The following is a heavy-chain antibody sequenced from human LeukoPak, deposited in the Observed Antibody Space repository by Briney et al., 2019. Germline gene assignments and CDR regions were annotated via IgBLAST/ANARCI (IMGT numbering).Heavy chain of an antibody. D-gene: IGHD3-3*01. V-gene: IGHV4-39*01. Sequence: PSETLSLTCTVSGGSISSSSYYWGWIRQPPGKGLGWIGSIYYSGSTYYNPSLKSRVTISVDTSKNQFSLKLSSVTAADTAVYYCARGGTLGYYDFWSGIPQQYYFDYWGQGTLVTVSS. CDR1: GGSISSSSYY. CDR3: ARGGTLGYYDFWSGIPQQYYFDY. CDR2: IYYSGST. J-gene: IGHJ4*02.